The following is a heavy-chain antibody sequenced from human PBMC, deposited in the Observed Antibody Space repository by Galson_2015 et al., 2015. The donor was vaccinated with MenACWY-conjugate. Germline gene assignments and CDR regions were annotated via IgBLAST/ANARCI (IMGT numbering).Heavy chain of an antibody. CDR2: ITSSSTTI. D-gene: IGHD5-18*01. Sequence: SLRLSCAASGFTFSSYNMNWGRQAPGKGLEWVSYITSSSTTIYYADSVKGRFTISRDNTKNPLYLQMNSLRAEDTAVYYCARGGRGCSYGLGCWGQGPLVTVSS. CDR3: ARGGRGCSYGLGC. J-gene: IGHJ4*02. CDR1: GFTFSSYN. V-gene: IGHV3-48*04.